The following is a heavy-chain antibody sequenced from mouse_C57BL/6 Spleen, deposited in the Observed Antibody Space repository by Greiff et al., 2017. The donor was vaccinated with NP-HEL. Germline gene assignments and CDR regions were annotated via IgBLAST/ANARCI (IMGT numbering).Heavy chain of an antibody. CDR1: GYTFTDYY. J-gene: IGHJ3*01. CDR3: ARELLRGGFAY. D-gene: IGHD1-1*01. CDR2: INPYNGGT. V-gene: IGHV1-19*01. Sequence: EVKLVESGPVLVKPGASVKMSCKASGYTFTDYYMNWVKQSHGKSLEWIGVINPYNGGTSYNQKFKGKATLTVDKSSSTAYMELNSLTSEDSAVYYCARELLRGGFAYWGQGTLVTVSA.